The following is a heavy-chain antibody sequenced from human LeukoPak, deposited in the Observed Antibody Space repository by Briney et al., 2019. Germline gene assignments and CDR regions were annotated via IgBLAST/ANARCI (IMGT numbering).Heavy chain of an antibody. CDR1: GYTFTSYD. J-gene: IGHJ5*02. Sequence: ASVKVSCKASGYTFTSYDINWVRQATGQGLEWMGWMNPNSGNTGYAQKFQGRFTITRNTSISTAYMELSSLRSEDTAVYYCARGRSYDFWSGYYTDHNWFDPWGQGTLVTVSS. CDR3: ARGRSYDFWSGYYTDHNWFDP. CDR2: MNPNSGNT. D-gene: IGHD3-3*01. V-gene: IGHV1-8*03.